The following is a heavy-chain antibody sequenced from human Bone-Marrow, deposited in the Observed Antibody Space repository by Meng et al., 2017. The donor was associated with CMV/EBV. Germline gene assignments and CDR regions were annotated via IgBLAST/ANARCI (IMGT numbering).Heavy chain of an antibody. CDR3: ARSYLYFQH. CDR2: INSDGSST. D-gene: IGHD1-26*01. CDR1: GFTFSSYW. J-gene: IGHJ1*01. V-gene: IGHV3-74*01. Sequence: GESLKISCAASGFTFSSYWMHWVRQAPGKGLVWVSRINSDGSSTSYADSVKGRFTISRDNAKNTLYLQMNSLRAEDTAVYYCARSYLYFQHWGEGTLVTVSS.